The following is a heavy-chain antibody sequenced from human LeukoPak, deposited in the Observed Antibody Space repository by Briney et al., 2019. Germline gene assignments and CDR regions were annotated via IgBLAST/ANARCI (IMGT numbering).Heavy chain of an antibody. J-gene: IGHJ4*02. V-gene: IGHV3-48*01. CDR3: AKLGIWWPPAGSGY. CDR2: ISRSSSTI. CDR1: GFTFSNYS. D-gene: IGHD5-12*01. Sequence: GGSLRLSCAVSGFTFSNYSMNWVRQAPGKGLEWVLYISRSSSTILYADSVKGRFTISRDNSKNTLYLQMNSLRAEDTAVYYCAKLGIWWPPAGSGYWGQGTLVTVSS.